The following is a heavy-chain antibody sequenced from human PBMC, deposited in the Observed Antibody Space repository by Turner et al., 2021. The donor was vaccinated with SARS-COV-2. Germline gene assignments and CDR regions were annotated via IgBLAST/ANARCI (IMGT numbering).Heavy chain of an antibody. Sequence: EVQLVESGGGLVQPGGSLSPHCAASGFTVSSNYMTWVRQAPGKGLEWVSVIYSGGSTYYADSVKGRFTISRDNSKNTLYLQMNSLRAEDTALYYCARDLGGTSSLGGYFDYWGQGTLVTVSS. CDR3: ARDLGGTSSLGGYFDY. CDR1: GFTVSSNY. J-gene: IGHJ4*02. V-gene: IGHV3-66*02. D-gene: IGHD2-2*01. CDR2: IYSGGST.